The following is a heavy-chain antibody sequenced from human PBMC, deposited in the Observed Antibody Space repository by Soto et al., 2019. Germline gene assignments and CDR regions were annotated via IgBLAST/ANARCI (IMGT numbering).Heavy chain of an antibody. J-gene: IGHJ4*02. V-gene: IGHV3-64*02. CDR1: GFTFSSYA. Sequence: SLRLSCAASGFTFSSYAMHWVRQAPGKGLEYVSAISSNGGSTYYADSVKGRFTISRDNSKNTLYLQMGSLRAEDMAVYYCARGPYSGSYPLDYWGQGTLVTVSS. CDR2: ISSNGGST. D-gene: IGHD1-26*01. CDR3: ARGPYSGSYPLDY.